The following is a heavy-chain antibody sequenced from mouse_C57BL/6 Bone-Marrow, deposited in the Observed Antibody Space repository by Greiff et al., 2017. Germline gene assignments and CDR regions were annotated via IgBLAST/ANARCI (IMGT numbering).Heavy chain of an antibody. Sequence: VQLKESVAELVRPGASVKLSCTASGFNIKNTYMHWVKQRPEQGLEWIGRIDPANGNTQYAPKFQGKGTITADTSSNTAYLQLSSLTSEDTAIYYCSRSYCSSYVDWYFDVWGTGTTVTVSS. CDR3: SRSYCSSYVDWYFDV. J-gene: IGHJ1*03. CDR2: IDPANGNT. V-gene: IGHV14-3*01. D-gene: IGHD1-1*01. CDR1: GFNIKNTY.